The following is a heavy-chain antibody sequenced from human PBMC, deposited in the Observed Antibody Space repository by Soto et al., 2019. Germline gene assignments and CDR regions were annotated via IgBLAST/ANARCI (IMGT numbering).Heavy chain of an antibody. CDR1: GYTYTIYD. CDR3: TGGPPNWGFDS. V-gene: IGHV1-8*01. CDR2: MSPKTANT. Sequence: ASVKVSCTASGYTYTIYDINWVRQTAGQGLEWMGWMSPKTANTGYAQKFQGRVTMTRSTSISTAYMELSSLTSEDTAVYYCTGGPPNWGFDSWGQGTPVTVS. D-gene: IGHD7-27*01. J-gene: IGHJ5*01.